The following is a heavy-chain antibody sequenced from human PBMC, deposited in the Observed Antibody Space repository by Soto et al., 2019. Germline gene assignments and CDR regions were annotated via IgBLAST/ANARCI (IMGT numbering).Heavy chain of an antibody. V-gene: IGHV1-46*01. D-gene: IGHD3-10*02. J-gene: IGHJ4*02. CDR2: INPSGGTR. CDR3: ASTDVAPFDY. CDR1: GYTFTTYW. Sequence: QVQLVQSGAEVKKPGASVKVSCKASGYTFTTYWMHWVRQAPGQGLEWMAIINPSGGTRRYAEKFQGRLTMTRNTSTSTVYMELSSLGSDDTAGYYCASTDVAPFDYWGQGTLVTVSS.